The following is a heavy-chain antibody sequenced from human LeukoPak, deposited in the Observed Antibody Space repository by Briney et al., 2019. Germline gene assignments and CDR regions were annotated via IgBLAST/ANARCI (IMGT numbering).Heavy chain of an antibody. Sequence: SETLSLTCTVSGGSIGSSSYYWGWIRQPPGKGLEWIGTIYYSGSTYYNPSLKSRVTISVDRSKNQFSLKLSSVTAADTAVYYCARSSSTSCLDYWGQGTLVTVSS. CDR3: ARSSSTSCLDY. D-gene: IGHD2-2*01. CDR2: IYYSGST. CDR1: GGSIGSSSYY. J-gene: IGHJ4*02. V-gene: IGHV4-39*07.